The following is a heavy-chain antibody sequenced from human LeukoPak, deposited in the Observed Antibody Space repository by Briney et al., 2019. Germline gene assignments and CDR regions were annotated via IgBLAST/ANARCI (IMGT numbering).Heavy chain of an antibody. Sequence: PGGSLRLSCAASGFTFSSYWMHWVRQGPGEGLVWVSRINSDGKSTGYADSVKGRFTISRDNAKNTLYLQMNSLRAEDTALYYCARGGTSGSLIYWGQGALVTVSS. V-gene: IGHV3-74*01. CDR1: GFTFSSYW. J-gene: IGHJ4*02. CDR3: ARGGTSGSLIY. D-gene: IGHD1-26*01. CDR2: INSDGKST.